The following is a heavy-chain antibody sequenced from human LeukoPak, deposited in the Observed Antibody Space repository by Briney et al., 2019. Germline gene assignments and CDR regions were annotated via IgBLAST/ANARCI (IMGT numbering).Heavy chain of an antibody. CDR1: GFTFSSYW. CDR2: IKQDGSEK. D-gene: IGHD3-3*01. J-gene: IGHJ3*02. Sequence: SGGSLRLSCAASGFTFSSYWMSWVRRAPGKGLEWVANIKQDGSEKYYVDSVKGRFTISRDNAKNSLYLQMNSLRAEDTAVYYCAREAASRFLEWLPGRDAFDIWGQETMVTVSS. CDR3: AREAASRFLEWLPGRDAFDI. V-gene: IGHV3-7*01.